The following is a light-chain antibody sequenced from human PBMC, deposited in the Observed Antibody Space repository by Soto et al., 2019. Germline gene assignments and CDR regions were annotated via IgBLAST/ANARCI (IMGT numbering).Light chain of an antibody. CDR1: SSNIGTNT. J-gene: IGLJ3*02. CDR3: AAWDGSLNVVL. V-gene: IGLV1-44*01. CDR2: STN. Sequence: QSVLTQPPSASGTPGQRVTISCSGSSSNIGTNTVNWYQQFPRSAPKLLMYSTNQRPSGVPDRFSGSKSCTSASLAISGLQSEDEADYYCAAWDGSLNVVLFGGGTKLTVL.